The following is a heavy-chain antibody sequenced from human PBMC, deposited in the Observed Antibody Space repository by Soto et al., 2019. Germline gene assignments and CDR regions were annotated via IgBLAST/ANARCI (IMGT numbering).Heavy chain of an antibody. V-gene: IGHV6-1*01. Sequence: SQTLSLTCAISGDSVSTNSVTWNWIRQSPSRGLEWLGRTYYRSKWFNDYAVSVKSRITINPDTSNNQLSLQLNSVIPDDTAVYYCVRLIGNSWLDSWGQGTLVTVSS. CDR3: VRLIGNSWLDS. CDR1: GDSVSTNSVT. D-gene: IGHD2-8*01. J-gene: IGHJ5*01. CDR2: TYYRSKWFN.